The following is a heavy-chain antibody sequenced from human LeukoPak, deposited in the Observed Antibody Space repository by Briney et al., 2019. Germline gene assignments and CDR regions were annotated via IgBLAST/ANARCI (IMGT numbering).Heavy chain of an antibody. V-gene: IGHV4-4*07. CDR1: GGSISSFY. Sequence: SGTLSLTCTVSGGSISSFYWSWIRQSAGKGLEWIGRIYTGGITNYNPSLKSRVSMSVDTSKNQFSLRLSSVTAADTAMYYCARDRRIAVAVTPFDYWGQGTLVTVSS. CDR3: ARDRRIAVAVTPFDY. D-gene: IGHD6-13*01. J-gene: IGHJ4*02. CDR2: IYTGGIT.